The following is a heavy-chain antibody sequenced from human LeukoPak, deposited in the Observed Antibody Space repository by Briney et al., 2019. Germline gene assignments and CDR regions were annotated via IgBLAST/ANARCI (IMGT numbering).Heavy chain of an antibody. CDR2: IKQDGSEK. J-gene: IGHJ5*01. D-gene: IGHD2-2*02. CDR1: GFTFSSYW. CDR3: ARVGCTSTSCYTDS. Sequence: GGSLRLSCAASGFTFSSYWMSWVRQAPGKGLEWVANIKQDGSEKHYVASVKGRFTISRDNAKNSLYLQMNSLRAEDTAVYYCARVGCTSTSCYTDSWGQGILVTVSS. V-gene: IGHV3-7*05.